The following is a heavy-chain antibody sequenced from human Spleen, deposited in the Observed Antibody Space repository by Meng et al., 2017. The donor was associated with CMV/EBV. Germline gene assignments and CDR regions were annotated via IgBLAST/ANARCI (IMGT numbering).Heavy chain of an antibody. D-gene: IGHD4/OR15-4a*01. CDR2: INHSGST. V-gene: IGHV4-34*01. CDR1: GFTFSHYS. Sequence: ESLKISCAASGFTFSHYSMNWVRQAPGKGLEWIGEINHSGSTNYNPSLKSRVTISVDTSKNQFSLKLSSVTAADTAVYYCARGVGASSFDYWGQGTLVTVSS. CDR3: ARGVGASSFDY. J-gene: IGHJ4*02.